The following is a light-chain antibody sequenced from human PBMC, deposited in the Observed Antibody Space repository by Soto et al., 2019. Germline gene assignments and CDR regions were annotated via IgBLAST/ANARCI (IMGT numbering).Light chain of an antibody. CDR1: SSDVGGYNY. J-gene: IGLJ3*02. Sequence: QSVLTQPASVSGSPGQSITISCTGTSSDVGGYNYVSWYQQHPGKAPKLMIYEVSNRPSGVSNRFSGSKSGTAGSLAISGLQSEDEAHYYCAAWDDSLKAMLFGGGTKVTVL. V-gene: IGLV2-14*01. CDR3: AAWDDSLKAML. CDR2: EVS.